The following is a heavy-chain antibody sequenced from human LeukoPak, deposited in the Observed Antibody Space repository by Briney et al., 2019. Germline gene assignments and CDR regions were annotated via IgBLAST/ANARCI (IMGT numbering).Heavy chain of an antibody. CDR1: GGSISSYY. Sequence: SETLSLTCTISGGSISSYYWSWIRQPPGKGLEWIGYIYYGGSTNYNPSLKSRVTISVDTSKNQFSLQLSSVTAADTAVYYCTRVKGYYDSSGYYKAHAFDIWGQGTMVTVSS. CDR2: IYYGGST. D-gene: IGHD3-22*01. V-gene: IGHV4-59*01. J-gene: IGHJ3*02. CDR3: TRVKGYYDSSGYYKAHAFDI.